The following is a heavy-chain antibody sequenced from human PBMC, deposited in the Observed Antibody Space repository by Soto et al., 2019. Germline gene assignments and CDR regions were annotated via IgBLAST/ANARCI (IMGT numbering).Heavy chain of an antibody. D-gene: IGHD6-13*01. Sequence: QVQLVESGGGVVQPGRSVRLSCAASGFTFSSYGMHWVRQAPGKGLEWVAVIWYDGSNKYYADSVKGRFTISRDNSKNTLYLQMNSLRAEDTAVYYCARVWQLVSSYGMDVWGQGTTVTVSS. CDR1: GFTFSSYG. J-gene: IGHJ6*02. CDR2: IWYDGSNK. V-gene: IGHV3-33*01. CDR3: ARVWQLVSSYGMDV.